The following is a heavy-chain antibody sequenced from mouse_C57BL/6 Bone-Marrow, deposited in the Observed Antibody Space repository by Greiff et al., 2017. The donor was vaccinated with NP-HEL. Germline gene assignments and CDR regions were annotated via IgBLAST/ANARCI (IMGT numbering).Heavy chain of an antibody. CDR1: GFTFSSYA. J-gene: IGHJ4*01. CDR3: TRIPNCYSDSYGDMDY. D-gene: IGHD2-12*01. Sequence: EVMLVESGEGLVKPGGSLKLSCAASGFTFSSYAMSWVRQTPEKRLEWVAYISSGGDYTYYADTVQGRFTIPRDKARNALYLQMSSLKSEDTAIYYYTRIPNCYSDSYGDMDYWGQGTSVTVSS. V-gene: IGHV5-9-1*02. CDR2: ISSGGDYT.